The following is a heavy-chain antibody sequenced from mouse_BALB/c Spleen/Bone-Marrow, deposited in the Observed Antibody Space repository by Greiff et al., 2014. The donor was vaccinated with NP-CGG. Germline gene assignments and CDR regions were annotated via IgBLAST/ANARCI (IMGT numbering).Heavy chain of an antibody. CDR1: GFTFSTYG. J-gene: IGHJ4*01. CDR3: TRQRNWDHYAMDY. Sequence: DVQLQESGGDLVEPGGSLKLSCAASGFTFSTYGMSWVRQTPDKRLEWVATISSGGGYTYYPDSVKGRFTISRDNANNTLYLQMSSLKSEDTAMYYCTRQRNWDHYAMDYWGQGTSVTVFS. CDR2: ISSGGGYT. D-gene: IGHD4-1*01. V-gene: IGHV5-6*01.